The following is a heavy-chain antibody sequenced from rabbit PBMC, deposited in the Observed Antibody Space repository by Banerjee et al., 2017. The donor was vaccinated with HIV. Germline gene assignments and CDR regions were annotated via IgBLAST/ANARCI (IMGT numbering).Heavy chain of an antibody. CDR2: IDAGSNSST. D-gene: IGHD8-1*01. Sequence: QSLEESGGDLVKPGASLTLTCTASGFSLSSNYYMCWVRQAPGKGLEWIACIDAGSNSSTYYASWAKGRFTISKTSSTTVTLQMTSLTAADTATYFCARTGSSYYIGFNLWGPGTLVTVS. V-gene: IGHV1S40*01. J-gene: IGHJ4*01. CDR1: GFSLSSNYY. CDR3: ARTGSSYYIGFNL.